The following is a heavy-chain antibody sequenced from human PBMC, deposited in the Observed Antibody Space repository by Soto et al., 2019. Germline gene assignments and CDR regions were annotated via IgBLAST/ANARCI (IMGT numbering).Heavy chain of an antibody. Sequence: GASVKVSCKASGITSTTYAMHWVRQARGHGLEWMGWINTGNGNTRYSQRFLGRVSLTTDTSTSTASMDLSSLTSEDTAVYYCARAISGYVTWGQGTLVTVSS. V-gene: IGHV1-3*04. CDR2: INTGNGNT. J-gene: IGHJ5*02. D-gene: IGHD5-12*01. CDR1: GITSTTYA. CDR3: ARAISGYVT.